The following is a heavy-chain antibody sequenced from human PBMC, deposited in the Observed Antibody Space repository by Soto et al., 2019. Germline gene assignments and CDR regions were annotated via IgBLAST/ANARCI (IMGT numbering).Heavy chain of an antibody. CDR3: ARTTAFVSGTYPPAHFDY. CDR2: INHSGST. CDR1: GGSFSGYY. Sequence: SETLSLTCAVYGGSFSGYYWSWIRHSPGKGLEWIGEINHSGSTNYTPSLKSRVTISVDTSKNQVSLKLSSVTAADTAVYYCARTTAFVSGTYPPAHFDYWGQGTRVTVSS. J-gene: IGHJ4*02. D-gene: IGHD3-16*01. V-gene: IGHV4-34*01.